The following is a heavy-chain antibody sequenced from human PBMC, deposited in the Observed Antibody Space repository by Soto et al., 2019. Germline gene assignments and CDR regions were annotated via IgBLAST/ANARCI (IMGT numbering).Heavy chain of an antibody. D-gene: IGHD5-12*01. V-gene: IGHV1-46*01. J-gene: IGHJ4*02. CDR2: INPSGGST. Sequence: ASVKVSCKASGYTFTSYYMHWVRQAPGQGLEWMGIINPSGGSTSYAQKFQGRVTMTRDTSTSTVYMELSSLRSEDTAVYYCAVSRDGYRGVAYYFAYWGQGTLVTVSS. CDR3: AVSRDGYRGVAYYFAY. CDR1: GYTFTSYY.